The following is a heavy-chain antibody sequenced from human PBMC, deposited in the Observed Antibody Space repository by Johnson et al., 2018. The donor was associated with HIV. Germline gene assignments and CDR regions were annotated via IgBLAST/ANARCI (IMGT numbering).Heavy chain of an antibody. CDR3: AKDSSVLLCFDI. D-gene: IGHD3-10*01. J-gene: IGHJ3*02. CDR1: GFTFRSYA. CDR2: ISYDGSNK. V-gene: IGHV3-30*18. Sequence: QVQLVESGGGVVQPGRSLRLSCEASGFTFRSYAMHWVRQAPGKGLEWVAVISYDGSNKYYADSVKGRFTISRDNSKNTLYLQMNSLRAEDTAVYYCAKDSSVLLCFDIWGQGTMVTVSS.